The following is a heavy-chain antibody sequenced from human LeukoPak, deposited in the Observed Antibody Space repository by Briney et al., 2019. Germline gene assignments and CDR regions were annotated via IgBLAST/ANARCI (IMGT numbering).Heavy chain of an antibody. CDR1: SGSISCSSHL. CDR3: ARFSSATSAFDV. Sequence: PSETLSLTCTVSSGSISCSSHLWAWIRQPPGKGLEWIGSISYSGRTYDNPSLKSRLTMSVDTSKNQFSLNLSSAAAADTAVYYCARFSSATSAFDVWGQGTQGTVSS. D-gene: IGHD2/OR15-2a*01. V-gene: IGHV4-39*01. CDR2: ISYSGRT. J-gene: IGHJ3*01.